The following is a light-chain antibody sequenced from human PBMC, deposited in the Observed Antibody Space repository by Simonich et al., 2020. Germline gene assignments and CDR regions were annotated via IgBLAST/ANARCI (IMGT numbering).Light chain of an antibody. CDR3: QQYYSTPRT. V-gene: IGKV4-1*01. J-gene: IGKJ2*01. Sequence: DIVMTQSPDSLALFLGEVPPIYCKCSQSDVYSSNNKNYYAGYPQKPVQPPKLIIYWASTLESGFPDRFSGSGSGTDFPLTISSLQAEDVAVYYCQQYYSTPRTFGQGTKLEIK. CDR2: WAS. CDR1: QSDVYSSNNKNY.